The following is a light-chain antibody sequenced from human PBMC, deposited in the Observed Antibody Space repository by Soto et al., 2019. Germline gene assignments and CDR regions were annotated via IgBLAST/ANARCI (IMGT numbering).Light chain of an antibody. V-gene: IGKV3-11*01. Sequence: IDLTRAPTTKTLYPGERATLSCRASQSVSTFLAWYQQKPGQAPSLLMYDVSIRATGTPARFSGSGSGTDFTLTISSLKPEDYAVYYCHQRSNWPETFGQGTKVDIK. CDR3: HQRSNWPET. CDR1: QSVSTF. J-gene: IGKJ1*01. CDR2: DVS.